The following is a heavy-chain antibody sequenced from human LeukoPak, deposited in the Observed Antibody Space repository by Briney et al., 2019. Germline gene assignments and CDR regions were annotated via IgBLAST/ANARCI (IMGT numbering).Heavy chain of an antibody. J-gene: IGHJ2*01. CDR3: AKAPRDSTTRYFDL. CDR1: EFTVSNNY. D-gene: IGHD5/OR15-5a*01. Sequence: EGSLRLSCAASEFTVSNNYLSWVRQAPGKGLEWVSIIYSGGSTYYADSVKGRFTISRDNSKNTLYLQMNSLRAEDTAVYYCAKAPRDSTTRYFDLWGRGTLVTVSS. CDR2: IYSGGST. V-gene: IGHV3-53*01.